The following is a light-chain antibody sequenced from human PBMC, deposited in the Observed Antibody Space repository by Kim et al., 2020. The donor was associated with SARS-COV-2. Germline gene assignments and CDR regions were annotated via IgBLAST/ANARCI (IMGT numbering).Light chain of an antibody. CDR2: EVS. Sequence: GQSCTISCTGTSSDVGSYNRVSWYQQPPGTAPKLMIYEVSNRPSGVPDRFSGSKSGNTASLTISGLQAEDEADYYCSSYTSSSTVVFGGGTQLTVL. J-gene: IGLJ2*01. V-gene: IGLV2-18*02. CDR3: SSYTSSSTVV. CDR1: SSDVGSYNR.